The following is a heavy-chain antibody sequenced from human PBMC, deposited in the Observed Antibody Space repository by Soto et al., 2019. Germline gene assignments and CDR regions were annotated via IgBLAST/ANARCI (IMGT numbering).Heavy chain of an antibody. J-gene: IGHJ3*02. Sequence: GGSMRVSCAAAGFTFSSYAMHSVRQAQGKGLEWVAVISYDGSNKYYADSVKGRFTISRDNSKNTLYLQMNSLRAEDTAVYYCARDRRGYYYDSSGSVCAFDIWGQGTMVTVS. V-gene: IGHV3-30-3*01. D-gene: IGHD3-22*01. CDR3: ARDRRGYYYDSSGSVCAFDI. CDR1: GFTFSSYA. CDR2: ISYDGSNK.